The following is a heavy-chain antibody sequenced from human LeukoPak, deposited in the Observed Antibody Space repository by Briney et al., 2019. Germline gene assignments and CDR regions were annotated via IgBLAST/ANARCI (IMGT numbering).Heavy chain of an antibody. CDR2: ISSSGSSI. Sequence: PGGSLRLSCAASGFTFSSYAMSWVRQAPGKGLEWVSAISSSGSSIYYADSVKGRFTISRDNAKNSLYLQMNSLRAEDTAVYYCARGLDFWSGPMDVWGQGTTVTVSS. V-gene: IGHV3-21*04. CDR3: ARGLDFWSGPMDV. CDR1: GFTFSSYA. J-gene: IGHJ6*02. D-gene: IGHD3-3*01.